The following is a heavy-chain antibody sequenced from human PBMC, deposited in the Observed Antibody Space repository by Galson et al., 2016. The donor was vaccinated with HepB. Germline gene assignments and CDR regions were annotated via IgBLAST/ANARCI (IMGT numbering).Heavy chain of an antibody. D-gene: IGHD6-19*01. CDR2: VAHEGTVK. V-gene: IGHV3-30*18. Sequence: SLRLSCAASGFAFSSYGMQWVRQIPGKGLEWLAVVAHEGTVKYYADSVKGRFTISRDNSKNTLYLQMNSLRIEDTAVYYCAEEPHEYASGWYFVHWGQGTLVTVTS. J-gene: IGHJ4*02. CDR3: AEEPHEYASGWYFVH. CDR1: GFAFSSYG.